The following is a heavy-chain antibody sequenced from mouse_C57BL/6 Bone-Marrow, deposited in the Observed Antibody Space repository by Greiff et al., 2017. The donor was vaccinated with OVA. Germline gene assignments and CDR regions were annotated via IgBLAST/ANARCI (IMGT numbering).Heavy chain of an antibody. J-gene: IGHJ2*01. CDR2: IYPRSGNT. CDR1: GYTFTSYG. Sequence: QVHVKQSGAELARPGASVKLSCKASGYTFTSYGISWVKQRTGQGLEWIGEIYPRSGNTYYNEKFKGKATLTAAKSSSTAYMELRSLTSEDSAVYFCARSPSLGRRYFDYWGQGTTLTVSS. CDR3: ARSPSLGRRYFDY. D-gene: IGHD4-1*01. V-gene: IGHV1-81*01.